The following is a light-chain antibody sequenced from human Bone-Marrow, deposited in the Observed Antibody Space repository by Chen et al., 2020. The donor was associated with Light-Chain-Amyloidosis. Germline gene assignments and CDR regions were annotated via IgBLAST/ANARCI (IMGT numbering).Light chain of an antibody. CDR3: CSYQGCCNPYV. J-gene: IGLJ1*01. CDR1: SSDVGVYNL. Sequence: QSALTQPASVSGSPGQSITVHVAGTSSDVGVYNLVSWYQQHPGKAPKLMIYEVTKRPSGVSTRFSGSKSGNTASLTISGLQAEDEADYYCCSYQGCCNPYVFGTGTKVTVL. V-gene: IGLV2-23*02. CDR2: EVT.